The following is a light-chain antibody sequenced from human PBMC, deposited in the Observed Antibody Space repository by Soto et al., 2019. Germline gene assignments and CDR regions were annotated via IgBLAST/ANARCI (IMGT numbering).Light chain of an antibody. CDR1: QSVSGW. V-gene: IGKV1-5*01. J-gene: IGKJ1*01. Sequence: DIHMSQSPSSVSASVIDTVTFTFLASQSVSGWLAWYQQKPGEAPKLLIYDASALPRGVPSRFSGSGSGTKFTLTIASLQPDDFATYYCQQYETFSGTFGPGTKVDIK. CDR2: DAS. CDR3: QQYETFSGT.